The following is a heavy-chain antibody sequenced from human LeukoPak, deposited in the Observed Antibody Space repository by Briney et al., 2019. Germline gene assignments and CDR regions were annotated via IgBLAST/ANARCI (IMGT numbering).Heavy chain of an antibody. V-gene: IGHV3-33*01. CDR3: ARDRGANYDFDY. J-gene: IGHJ4*02. Sequence: TGGSLRLSCAASGFTFNNFGMHWVRQAPGNGLEWVAVIRSDGGYKYYADSVKGRFTISRDNSKSALYLQMNSLRAEDTAVYYCARDRGANYDFDYWGQGTLVTVSS. CDR1: GFTFNNFG. CDR2: IRSDGGYK. D-gene: IGHD3-3*01.